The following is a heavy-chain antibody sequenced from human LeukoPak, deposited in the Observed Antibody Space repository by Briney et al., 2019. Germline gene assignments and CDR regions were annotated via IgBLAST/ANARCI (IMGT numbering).Heavy chain of an antibody. CDR2: INHTGST. CDR3: ARGPGIAAAGTFDY. V-gene: IGHV4-34*01. Sequence: KPSETLSLTCAVYGGSFSDYYWNWLRQPPGKGLEWIGEINHTGSTNYNPSLKSRVTISVDTSKNQFSLKLSSVTAADTAVYYCARGPGIAAAGTFDYWGQGTLVTVSS. D-gene: IGHD6-13*01. CDR1: GGSFSDYY. J-gene: IGHJ4*02.